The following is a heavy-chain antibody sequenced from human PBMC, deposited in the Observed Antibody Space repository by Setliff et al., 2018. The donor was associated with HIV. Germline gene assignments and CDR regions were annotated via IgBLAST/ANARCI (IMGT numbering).Heavy chain of an antibody. CDR2: IIPIIGMT. V-gene: IGHV1-69*10. Sequence: SVKVSCKASGYTFTSYDINWVRQATGQGLEWMGGIIPIIGMTNQAQKFQGRVTITADKSTSTAYMELSSLRSEDTAVYYCARDREYYYDNSGSPSFDYWGQGTLVTVSS. CDR1: GYTFTSYD. D-gene: IGHD3-22*01. CDR3: ARDREYYYDNSGSPSFDY. J-gene: IGHJ4*02.